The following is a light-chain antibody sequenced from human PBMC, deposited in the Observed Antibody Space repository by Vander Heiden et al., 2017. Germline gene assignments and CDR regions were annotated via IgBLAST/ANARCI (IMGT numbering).Light chain of an antibody. V-gene: IGKV1-5*03. CDR2: KAS. J-gene: IGKJ1*01. CDR3: QQVNSYPWT. CDR1: QSISSW. Sequence: DIQMTQSPSTLSASVGDRVSITCRASQSISSWLAWYQQKPGKAPKVVIYKASSLESGVPTRFSGSGYGTEFTLTISSLQPDDFATYYSQQVNSYPWTFGQGTKVEIK.